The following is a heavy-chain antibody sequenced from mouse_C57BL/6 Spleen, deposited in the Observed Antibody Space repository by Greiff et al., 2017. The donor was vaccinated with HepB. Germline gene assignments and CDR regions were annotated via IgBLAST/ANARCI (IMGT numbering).Heavy chain of an antibody. CDR1: GFTFSSYG. Sequence: DVQLVESGGDLVKPGGSLKLSCAASGFTFSSYGMSWVRQTPDKRLEWVATISSGGSYTYYTDSVKGRFTISRNNAKNTLYLQMSSLKSEDTAMYYCARHQNVYYGSSYEGAMDYWGQGTSVTVSS. CDR2: ISSGGSYT. J-gene: IGHJ4*01. V-gene: IGHV5-6*01. D-gene: IGHD1-1*01. CDR3: ARHQNVYYGSSYEGAMDY.